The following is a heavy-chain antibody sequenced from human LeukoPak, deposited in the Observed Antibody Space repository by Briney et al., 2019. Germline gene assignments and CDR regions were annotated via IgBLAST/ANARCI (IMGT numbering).Heavy chain of an antibody. J-gene: IGHJ5*02. CDR3: ARDKIAARGFDP. D-gene: IGHD6-6*01. V-gene: IGHV3-23*01. CDR2: ISGSGGST. Sequence: RPGGSLRLSCAASGFTFSSYGMSWVRQAPGKGLEWVSAISGSGGSTYYADSVKGRFTISRDNSKNTLYLQMNSLRAEDTAVYYCARDKIAARGFDPWGQGTLVTVSS. CDR1: GFTFSSYG.